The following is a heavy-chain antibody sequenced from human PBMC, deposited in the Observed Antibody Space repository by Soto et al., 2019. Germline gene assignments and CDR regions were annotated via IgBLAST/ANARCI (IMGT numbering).Heavy chain of an antibody. Sequence: GGSLRLSCAASGFTFSSYAMHWVRQAPGKGLEWVAVISYDGSNKYYADSVKGRSTISRDNSKNTLYLQMNSLRAEGTAVYYCARDRLDIVVVPAAPGETNWFDPWGQGTLVTVSS. J-gene: IGHJ5*02. CDR1: GFTFSSYA. CDR3: ARDRLDIVVVPAAPGETNWFDP. CDR2: ISYDGSNK. V-gene: IGHV3-30-3*01. D-gene: IGHD2-2*03.